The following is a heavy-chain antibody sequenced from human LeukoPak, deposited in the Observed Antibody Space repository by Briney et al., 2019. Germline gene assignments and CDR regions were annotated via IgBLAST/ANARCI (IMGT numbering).Heavy chain of an antibody. J-gene: IGHJ6*02. Sequence: GGSLRLSCAASGFTFSSYAMSWVRQAPGKGLEWVSAISGSGGGTYYADSVKGRFTISRDNSKNTLYLQMNSLRAEDTAVYYCAKVGGDYYYYGMDVWGQGTTVTVSS. CDR3: AKVGGDYYYYGMDV. CDR1: GFTFSSYA. D-gene: IGHD4-17*01. CDR2: ISGSGGGT. V-gene: IGHV3-23*01.